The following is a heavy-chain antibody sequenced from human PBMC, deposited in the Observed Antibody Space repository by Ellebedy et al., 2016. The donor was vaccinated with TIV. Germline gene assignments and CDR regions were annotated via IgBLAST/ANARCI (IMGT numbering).Heavy chain of an antibody. CDR3: ARLGGSGSYYPIDS. Sequence: GESLKISCVGSGFSFSSHSINWVRQAPGKGLEWISYISSSSTTVYYADSVKGRFTISRDNAKKSLHLQMNSLRDEDTAVYYCARLGGSGSYYPIDSWGQGTLVTVSP. CDR2: ISSSSTTV. V-gene: IGHV3-48*02. CDR1: GFSFSSHS. D-gene: IGHD3-10*01. J-gene: IGHJ4*02.